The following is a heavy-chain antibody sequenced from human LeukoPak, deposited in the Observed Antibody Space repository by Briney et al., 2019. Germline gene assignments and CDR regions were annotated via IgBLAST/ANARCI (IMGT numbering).Heavy chain of an antibody. CDR2: ISSSSSYI. Sequence: KSGGSLRLSCAASGYTLSSYSMNWVRQAPGKGLEWVSSISSSSSYIYYADSVKGRFTISRDNAKNSLYLQMNSLRAEDTAVYYCARDYGYYDSSGYGHRDDAFDIWGQGTMVTVSS. J-gene: IGHJ3*02. CDR3: ARDYGYYDSSGYGHRDDAFDI. CDR1: GYTLSSYS. D-gene: IGHD3-22*01. V-gene: IGHV3-21*01.